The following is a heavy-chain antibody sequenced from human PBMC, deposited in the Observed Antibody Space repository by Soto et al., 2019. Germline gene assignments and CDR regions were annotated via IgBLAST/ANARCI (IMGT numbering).Heavy chain of an antibody. CDR3: ARLRIATNHYKWFDP. CDR1: GAALNSGNYY. J-gene: IGHJ5*02. CDR2: IYVTGAV. D-gene: IGHD2-21*01. V-gene: IGHV4-31*03. Sequence: TSETLSLTCSVSGAALNSGNYYRSWIRQVPGKGLEWIGHIYVTGAVDYNPSLRDRITISQDTSERQFSLNLRLVTAADTAVYYCARLRIATNHYKWFDPWGQGTLVTVSS.